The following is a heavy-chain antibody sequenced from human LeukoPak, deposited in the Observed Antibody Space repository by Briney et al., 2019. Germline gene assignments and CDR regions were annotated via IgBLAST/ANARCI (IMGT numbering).Heavy chain of an antibody. V-gene: IGHV4-34*01. Sequence: SETLSLTCAVYGGSFSGYYWSWIRQPPGKGLEWSGEINHSGSTNYNPSLKSRVTISVDTSKNQFSLKLSSVTAADTAVYYCARGPIAAAGNYWFDPWGQGTLVTVSS. J-gene: IGHJ5*02. CDR1: GGSFSGYY. CDR2: INHSGST. CDR3: ARGPIAAAGNYWFDP. D-gene: IGHD6-13*01.